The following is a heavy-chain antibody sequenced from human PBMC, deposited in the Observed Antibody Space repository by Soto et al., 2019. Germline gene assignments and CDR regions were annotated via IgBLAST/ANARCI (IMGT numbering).Heavy chain of an antibody. Sequence: SVKVSCKASGGTFSSYAISWVRQAPGQGLEWMGGIIPIFGTANYAQKFQGRVTITADESTSTAYMELSSLRSEDTAVYYCAKDRKYSGYDGHDAFDIWGQGTMVTVSS. CDR2: IIPIFGTA. CDR3: AKDRKYSGYDGHDAFDI. V-gene: IGHV1-69*13. J-gene: IGHJ3*02. CDR1: GGTFSSYA. D-gene: IGHD5-12*01.